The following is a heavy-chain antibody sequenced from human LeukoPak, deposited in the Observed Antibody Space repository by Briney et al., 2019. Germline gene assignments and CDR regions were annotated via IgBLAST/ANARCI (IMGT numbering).Heavy chain of an antibody. CDR3: ARVILNYYDSSRRDY. V-gene: IGHV1-2*02. CDR2: INPNSGGT. CDR1: GYTFTGYY. J-gene: IGHJ4*02. Sequence: GASVKVSCKASGYTFTGYYMHWVRQAPGQGLEWMGWINPNSGGTNYAQKFQGRVTMTRDTSISTAYMELSRLRSDDTAVYYCARVILNYYDSSRRDYWGQGTLVTVSS. D-gene: IGHD3-22*01.